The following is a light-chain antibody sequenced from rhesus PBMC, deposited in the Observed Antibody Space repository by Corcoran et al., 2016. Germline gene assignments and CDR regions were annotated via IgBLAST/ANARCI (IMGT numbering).Light chain of an antibody. CDR1: QGITND. Sequence: DIQMTQSPSSLSASVGDRVTITCRASQGITNDLAWYQQKPGETPKPLIYEASSLKSGIPSRFSGSGAGTDFTLTISSLQSEDFATYYCQQYYGIPYSFGQGPKVEIQ. CDR3: QQYYGIPYS. J-gene: IGKJ2*01. V-gene: IGKV1S17*01. CDR2: EAS.